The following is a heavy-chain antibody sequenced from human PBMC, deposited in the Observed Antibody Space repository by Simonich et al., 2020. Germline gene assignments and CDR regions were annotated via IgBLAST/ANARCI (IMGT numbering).Heavy chain of an antibody. J-gene: IGHJ4*02. D-gene: IGHD1-26*01. CDR3: ARLVMYSGSYYLDY. V-gene: IGHV5-51*01. Sequence: EVQLVQSGAEVKKPGESLKISCKRSGYSFTSYGIGWVRQMPGKGLEWMGIIYPGDTDTRYIPSVQGQVTISADKSISTAYLQWSSLKASDTAMYYCARLVMYSGSYYLDYWGQGTLVTVSS. CDR1: GYSFTSYG. CDR2: IYPGDTDT.